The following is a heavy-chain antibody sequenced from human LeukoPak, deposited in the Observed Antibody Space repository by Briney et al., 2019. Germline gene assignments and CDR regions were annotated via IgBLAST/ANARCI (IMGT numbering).Heavy chain of an antibody. Sequence: ASVKVSCKVSGYTLTELSMHWVRQAPGKGLEWMGGFDPEDGETIYAQKFQGRVTMTEDTSTDTAYMELSSLRSEDTAVYYCATVCLRSDILTGYLNWFDPWGQGTLVTVSS. CDR3: ATVCLRSDILTGYLNWFDP. V-gene: IGHV1-24*01. CDR1: GYTLTELS. CDR2: FDPEDGET. D-gene: IGHD3-9*01. J-gene: IGHJ5*02.